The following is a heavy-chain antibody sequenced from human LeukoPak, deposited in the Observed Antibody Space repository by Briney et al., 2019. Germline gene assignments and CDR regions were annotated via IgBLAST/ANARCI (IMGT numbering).Heavy chain of an antibody. CDR1: GGSISSSTYY. Sequence: SETLSPTCTVSGGSISSSTYYWGWIRQPPGKGLEWIGAIYYTGTTYYNPSLKSRVTISVDTSKNQFSLKLTSVTAADTAVYYCGREKTTVTTFHYNYYGMDVWGQGTTVTVSS. J-gene: IGHJ6*02. D-gene: IGHD4-17*01. V-gene: IGHV4-39*07. CDR2: IYYTGTT. CDR3: GREKTTVTTFHYNYYGMDV.